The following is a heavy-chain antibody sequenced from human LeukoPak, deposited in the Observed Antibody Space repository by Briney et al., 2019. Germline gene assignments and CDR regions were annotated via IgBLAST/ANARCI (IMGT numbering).Heavy chain of an antibody. CDR3: ARRPNWEDAFDI. CDR1: GFSVSTSY. Sequence: GGSLRLSCAASGFSVSTSYMTWVRQAAGKGLEWVSVIYRGGTTYYADSVQGRFTISRHNSENTLYLQMSSLRTEDTATYYCARRPNWEDAFDIWGQGTVVTVSS. CDR2: IYRGGTT. D-gene: IGHD7-27*01. J-gene: IGHJ3*02. V-gene: IGHV3-53*04.